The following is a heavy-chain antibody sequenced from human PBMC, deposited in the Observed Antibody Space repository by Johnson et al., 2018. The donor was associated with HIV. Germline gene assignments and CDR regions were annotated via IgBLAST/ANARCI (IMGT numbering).Heavy chain of an antibody. D-gene: IGHD4-17*01. J-gene: IGHJ3*02. Sequence: VQLVESGGGLVQPGGSLRLSCAASRFTFSNAWMTWVRQAPGKGLEWVGRIKSTTDGGTTDYAAPFKGRFIISRDDSKNTLYMQMNSLKTEDTAVYYCTTAIPRSTTVITTPDAFDIWGQGTMVTVSS. CDR3: TTAIPRSTTVITTPDAFDI. CDR2: IKSTTDGGTT. CDR1: RFTFSNAW. V-gene: IGHV3-15*01.